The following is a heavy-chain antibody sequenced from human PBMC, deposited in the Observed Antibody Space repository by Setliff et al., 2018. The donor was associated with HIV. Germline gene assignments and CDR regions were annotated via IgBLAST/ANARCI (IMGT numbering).Heavy chain of an antibody. Sequence: SETLSLTCTVSGGSISSGDLCWGWIRQPPGKGLEWIGSVCYSDNTYYSPSLKNRVFISVDTSKNQFSLSLNSVTAADTAVYYCARGRRSSGWYVYHWGQGQWSPSPQ. V-gene: IGHV4-39*01. CDR3: ARGRRSSGWYVYH. D-gene: IGHD6-19*01. CDR2: VCYSDNT. J-gene: IGHJ3*01. CDR1: GGSISSGDLC.